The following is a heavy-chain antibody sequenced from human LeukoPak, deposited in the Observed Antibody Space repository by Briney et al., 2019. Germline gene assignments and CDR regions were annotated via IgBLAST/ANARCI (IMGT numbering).Heavy chain of an antibody. J-gene: IGHJ4*02. Sequence: GASVKVSCTASGYTFTSYYMHWVRQAPGQGLEWMGIINPSGGSTSYAQKFQGRVTMTRDTSTSTVYMELSSLRSEDTAVYYCAKDGGLWVSAHWGDSWGRGTLVTVSS. D-gene: IGHD7-27*01. CDR3: AKDGGLWVSAHWGDS. V-gene: IGHV1-46*01. CDR1: GYTFTSYY. CDR2: INPSGGST.